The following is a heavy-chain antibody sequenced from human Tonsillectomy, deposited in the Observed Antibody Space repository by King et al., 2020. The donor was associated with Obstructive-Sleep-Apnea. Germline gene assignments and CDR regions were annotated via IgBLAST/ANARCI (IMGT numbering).Heavy chain of an antibody. CDR2: IYYSGST. J-gene: IGHJ5*02. Sequence: QVQLQESGPGLVKPSQTLSLTCTVSGGSISSGDYFWSWIRQPPGKGLEWIGHIYYSGSTYYNPSLKSRLIIAVDTSNNQFSLKLNSVIAADTAVYFCARVERATYYYDSSGYPNWFDPWGQGTLVTVSS. D-gene: IGHD3-22*01. V-gene: IGHV4-30-4*01. CDR1: GGSISSGDYF. CDR3: ARVERATYYYDSSGYPNWFDP.